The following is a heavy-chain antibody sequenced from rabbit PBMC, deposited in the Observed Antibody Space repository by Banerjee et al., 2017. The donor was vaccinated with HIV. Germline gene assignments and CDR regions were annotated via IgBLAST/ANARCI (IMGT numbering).Heavy chain of an antibody. V-gene: IGHV1S45*01. CDR1: GFDFSGSYW. D-gene: IGHD4-2*01. CDR2: INADTPDNR. J-gene: IGHJ2*01. Sequence: QEQLVESGGGLVQPEGSLTLTCTASGFDFSGSYWICWVRQAPGKGLEWIACINADTPDNRCYATWAKGRFTISKTSSTTVTLQMTSLTAADTTTYFCARGSYDGNVGGAFDPWGPGTLVTVS. CDR3: ARGSYDGNVGGAFDP.